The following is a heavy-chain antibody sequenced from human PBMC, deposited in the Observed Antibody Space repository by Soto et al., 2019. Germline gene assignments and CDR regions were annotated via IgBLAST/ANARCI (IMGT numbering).Heavy chain of an antibody. J-gene: IGHJ4*01. Sequence: EVQLVESGGGLVKPGGSLRLSCAGSGFALNNAWINWVRQAPGKGLEWVGRIKSKALGGTTDFAAPVRGRFAITRDDSRNMAYMQMNSLNTEDTAVYYCTTDSYSTMIEVRFDYWGHGTLVTVSS. V-gene: IGHV3-15*07. CDR1: GFALNNAW. CDR3: TTDSYSTMIEVRFDY. CDR2: IKSKALGGTT. D-gene: IGHD3-22*01.